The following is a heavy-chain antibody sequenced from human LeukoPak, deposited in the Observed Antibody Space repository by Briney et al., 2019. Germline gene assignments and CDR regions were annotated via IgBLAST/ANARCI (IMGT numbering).Heavy chain of an antibody. CDR3: ARDPLGAFDI. V-gene: IGHV3-64*01. CDR2: ISSNGGST. CDR1: GFTFSSYW. Sequence: GGSLRLSCAASGFTFSSYWMLWVRQAPGKGLEYVSAISSNGGSTYYANSVKGRFTISRDNSKNTLYLQMGSLRAEDMAVYYCARDPLGAFDIWGQGTMVTVSS. D-gene: IGHD7-27*01. J-gene: IGHJ3*02.